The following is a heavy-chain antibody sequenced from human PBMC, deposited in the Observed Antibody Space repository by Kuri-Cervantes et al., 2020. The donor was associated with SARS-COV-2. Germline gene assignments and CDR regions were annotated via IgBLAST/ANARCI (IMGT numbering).Heavy chain of an antibody. Sequence: ESLKISCAVYGGSFSGYYWSWIRQPPGKGLEWIGEINHSGSTNYNPSLKSRVTISVDTSKNQFSLKLSSVTAAETAVYYCARALVVPAANYYYYGMDVWGQGTTVTVSS. CDR3: ARALVVPAANYYYYGMDV. D-gene: IGHD2-2*01. CDR1: GGSFSGYY. CDR2: INHSGST. J-gene: IGHJ6*02. V-gene: IGHV4-34*01.